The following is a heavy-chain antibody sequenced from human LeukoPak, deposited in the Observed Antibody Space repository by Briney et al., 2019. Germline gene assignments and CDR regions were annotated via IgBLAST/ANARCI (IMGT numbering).Heavy chain of an antibody. Sequence: SETLSLTCTVSGGSISSGGYYWTWIRQHPGKGLEWIGYIYYSGTTYYNPSLESRVTISVDTSKNQFSLKLSSVTAADAAVYYCVRNSNDYSYFDYWGQGTLVTVSS. V-gene: IGHV4-31*03. D-gene: IGHD3-22*01. CDR2: IYYSGTT. J-gene: IGHJ4*02. CDR3: VRNSNDYSYFDY. CDR1: GGSISSGGYY.